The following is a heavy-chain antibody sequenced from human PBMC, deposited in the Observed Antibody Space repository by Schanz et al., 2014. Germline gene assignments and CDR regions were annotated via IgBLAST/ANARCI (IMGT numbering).Heavy chain of an antibody. J-gene: IGHJ4*02. D-gene: IGHD3-10*01. V-gene: IGHV3-53*01. CDR3: ARGPDYGSGSYSSY. CDR2: IYSGGST. Sequence: EVQLVESGGGLIQPGGSLRLSCAASGFTVSDNYMTWVRQAPGKGLEWVSVIYSGGSTYYADSVKGRFSISRDNARNSLYLQMNNLRVEDTAVYYCARGPDYGSGSYSSYWGQGTLVTVSS. CDR1: GFTVSDNY.